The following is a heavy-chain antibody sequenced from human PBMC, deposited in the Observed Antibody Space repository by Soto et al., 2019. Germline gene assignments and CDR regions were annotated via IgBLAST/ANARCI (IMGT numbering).Heavy chain of an antibody. J-gene: IGHJ3*02. V-gene: IGHV1-69*08. CDR1: GGTFSSYT. D-gene: IGHD2-2*01. Sequence: QVQLVQSGAEVKKPGSSVKVSCKASGGTFSSYTIGWVRQAPGQGLEWMGRIIPILGIAHYAQKFQGRVTXXAXXSPSTAYMELSSLRSEDTAVYYCAREERYCSSTSCYRAFDIWGQGTMVTVSS. CDR2: IIPILGIA. CDR3: AREERYCSSTSCYRAFDI.